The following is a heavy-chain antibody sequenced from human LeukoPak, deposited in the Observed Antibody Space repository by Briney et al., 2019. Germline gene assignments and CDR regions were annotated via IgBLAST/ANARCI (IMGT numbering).Heavy chain of an antibody. V-gene: IGHV4-59*01. Sequence: SETLSLTCTVSGGSINSDYWSWIRQSPGKGLEWIGYLYYSGSTNYKPSLKSRVTISLDTSKNQFSLRLSSVTAEDTAVYYCARSIYAYGFAASWGQGTLLTVSS. CDR1: GGSINSDY. D-gene: IGHD3-10*01. CDR2: LYYSGST. J-gene: IGHJ5*02. CDR3: ARSIYAYGFAAS.